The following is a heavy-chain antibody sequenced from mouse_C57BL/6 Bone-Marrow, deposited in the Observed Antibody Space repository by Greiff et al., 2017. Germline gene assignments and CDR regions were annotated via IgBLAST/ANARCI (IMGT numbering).Heavy chain of an antibody. CDR3: ARRGYGNYEAWFAY. Sequence: ESGPGLVKPSQSLSLTCSVTGYSITSGYYWNWIRQFPGNKLEWMGYISYDGSNNYNPSLKNRISITRDTSKNQFFLKLNSVTTEDTATYYCARRGYGNYEAWFAYWGQGTLVTVSA. D-gene: IGHD2-1*01. J-gene: IGHJ3*01. CDR1: GYSITSGYY. CDR2: ISYDGSN. V-gene: IGHV3-6*01.